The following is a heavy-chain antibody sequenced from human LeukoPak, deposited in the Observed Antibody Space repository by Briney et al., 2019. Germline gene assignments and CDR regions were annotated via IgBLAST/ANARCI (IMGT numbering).Heavy chain of an antibody. V-gene: IGHV4-4*02. CDR1: GGSISSSNW. Sequence: TLSLTCAVSGGSISSSNWWSWVRQPPGKGLEWIGEIYHSGSTNYNPSLKSRVTISVDKSKNQFSLKLSSVTAADTAVYYCARTEESGYSYRYFGYYYYMDVWGKGTTVTVSS. CDR2: IYHSGST. CDR3: ARTEESGYSYRYFGYYYYMDV. J-gene: IGHJ6*03. D-gene: IGHD5-18*01.